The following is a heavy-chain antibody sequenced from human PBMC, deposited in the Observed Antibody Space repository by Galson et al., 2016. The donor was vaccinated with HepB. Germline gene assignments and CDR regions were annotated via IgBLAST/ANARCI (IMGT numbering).Heavy chain of an antibody. J-gene: IGHJ5*02. CDR2: IRSNAYGGTT. V-gene: IGHV3-49*03. CDR3: TRADYGDYEGGGWFDP. Sequence: SLRLSCAASGFTFGDYAMSWFRQAPGKGLEWVGFIRSNAYGGTTEYAASVKGRFTISRDDSKSIAYLQMNSLKTEDTAVYYCTRADYGDYEGGGWFDPWGQGTLATVSP. CDR1: GFTFGDYA. D-gene: IGHD4-17*01.